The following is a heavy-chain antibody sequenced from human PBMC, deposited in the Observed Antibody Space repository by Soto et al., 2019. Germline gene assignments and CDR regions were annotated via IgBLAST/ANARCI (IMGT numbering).Heavy chain of an antibody. V-gene: IGHV1-18*01. Sequence: QVQLLQSGAEVKKPGASVKVSRKASGYTFTTFGISWVRQAPGQGLEWMGWISTYNGNTNSAQKLQGRLTLTTDTSTTTAYMELRSLTSDDTAVYYCARGDGPDVWGQGTTVTVSS. D-gene: IGHD3-16*01. J-gene: IGHJ6*02. CDR1: GYTFTTFG. CDR2: ISTYNGNT. CDR3: ARGDGPDV.